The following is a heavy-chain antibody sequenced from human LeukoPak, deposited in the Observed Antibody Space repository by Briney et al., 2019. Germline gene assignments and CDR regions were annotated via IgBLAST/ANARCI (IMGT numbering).Heavy chain of an antibody. CDR3: AKDHTYILEGSGSYLANDY. V-gene: IGHV3-23*01. J-gene: IGHJ4*02. D-gene: IGHD3-10*01. Sequence: ETLSLTCAVSGGSISSSNWWSWVRQALGKGLEWVSSISSSSSYIYYADSVKGRFTISRDNSKNTLYLQMNSLRAEDTAVYYCAKDHTYILEGSGSYLANDYWGQGTLVTVSS. CDR1: GGSISSSN. CDR2: ISSSSSYI.